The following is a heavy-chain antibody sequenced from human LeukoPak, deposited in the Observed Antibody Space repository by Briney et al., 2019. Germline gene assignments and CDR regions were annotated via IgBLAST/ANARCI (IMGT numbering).Heavy chain of an antibody. CDR3: AIDRLVGWKPGYIDY. CDR2: MSTSGSTI. V-gene: IGHV3-48*03. J-gene: IGHJ4*02. D-gene: IGHD1-1*01. Sequence: GGSLRLSCAASGFTFSGYEMNWVRQAPGKGLEWVSYMSTSGSTIYYADSVKGRLTISRDNAKNSLYLQMNSLRAEDTAVYYCAIDRLVGWKPGYIDYWGQGTLVTVSS. CDR1: GFTFSGYE.